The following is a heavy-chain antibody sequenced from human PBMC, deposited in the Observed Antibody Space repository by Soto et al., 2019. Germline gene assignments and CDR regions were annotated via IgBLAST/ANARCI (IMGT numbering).Heavy chain of an antibody. Sequence: EVQLVESGGGLVQPGGSLRLSCATSGFILSDCAMNWVRQAPGKGLEWVSYISSSSSVIDYADSVKGRFTVSRDNARNSLYHQMNILRAENTEVNYCARALSWSSNWDYDMDVWGKGPTVTVSS. CDR1: GFILSDCA. D-gene: IGHD7-27*01. V-gene: IGHV3-48*01. CDR2: ISSSSSVI. J-gene: IGHJ6*03. CDR3: ARALSWSSNWDYDMDV.